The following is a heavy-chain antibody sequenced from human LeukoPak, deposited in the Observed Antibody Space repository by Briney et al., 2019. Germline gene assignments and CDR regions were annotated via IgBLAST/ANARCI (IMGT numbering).Heavy chain of an antibody. D-gene: IGHD4-23*01. V-gene: IGHV3-23*01. J-gene: IGHJ4*02. CDR2: ISGSGGST. Sequence: GGSLRLSCAASGFTFSRYGRSWVRQAPGKGLEWVSAISGSGGSTYYADSVKGRFTISRDNSKNTLYLQMNSLRAEDTAVYYCAKTTTLVTPFFDYWGQGTLVTVSS. CDR3: AKTTTLVTPFFDY. CDR1: GFTFSRYG.